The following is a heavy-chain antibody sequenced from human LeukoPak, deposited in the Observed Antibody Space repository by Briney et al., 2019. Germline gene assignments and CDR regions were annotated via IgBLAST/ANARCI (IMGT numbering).Heavy chain of an antibody. V-gene: IGHV3-30-3*01. CDR2: ISYDGSNK. CDR3: ARTLADYYDSRELDY. CDR1: GFTFSSYA. Sequence: GGSLRLSCAASGFTFSSYAMHWVRQAPGKGLEWVAVISYDGSNKYYADSVKGRFTISRDNSKNTLYLQMNSLRAEDTAVYYCARTLADYYDSRELDYWGQGTLVTVSS. D-gene: IGHD3-22*01. J-gene: IGHJ4*02.